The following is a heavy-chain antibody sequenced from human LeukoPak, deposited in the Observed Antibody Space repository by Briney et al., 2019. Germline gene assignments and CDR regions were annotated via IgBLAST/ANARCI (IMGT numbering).Heavy chain of an antibody. D-gene: IGHD6-13*01. CDR1: VDSISSTNW. V-gene: IGHV4-4*02. CDR2: IYHTGST. Sequence: TSETLSLTCAVSVDSISSTNWWPWVRPPPGKGLEWIGEIYHTGSTNNNPSLPSRVTISVDKSKNQFSLKLSSVTAADTAVYYCARLGPGYSSTWSNDAFAIWGQGTVVTVSS. J-gene: IGHJ3*02. CDR3: ARLGPGYSSTWSNDAFAI.